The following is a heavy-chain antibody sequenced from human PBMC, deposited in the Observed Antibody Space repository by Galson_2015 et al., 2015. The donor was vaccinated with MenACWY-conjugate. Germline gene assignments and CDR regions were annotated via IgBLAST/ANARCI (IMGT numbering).Heavy chain of an antibody. J-gene: IGHJ6*02. Sequence: LVKPTQTLTLPCPFSAFSLSPSGMCVSWIRQPPGKALEWLARIDWDDDKYYSTSLKTRLTISKDTSKNQVVLTMTNMDPVDTATYYCARANGDAARGSNYYYYGMDVWGPGTTVTASS. D-gene: IGHD6-6*01. CDR1: AFSLSPSGMC. CDR3: ARANGDAARGSNYYYYGMDV. CDR2: IDWDDDK. V-gene: IGHV2-70*11.